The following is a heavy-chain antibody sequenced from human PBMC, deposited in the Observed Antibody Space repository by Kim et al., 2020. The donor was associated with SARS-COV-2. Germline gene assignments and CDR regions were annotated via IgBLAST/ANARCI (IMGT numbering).Heavy chain of an antibody. D-gene: IGHD6-6*01. J-gene: IGHJ6*03. CDR3: ARAEQLVDYYYYMDV. V-gene: IGHV6-1*01. Sequence: VSVKSRITINPDTSKNQFSLQLNSVTPEDTAVYYCARAEQLVDYYYYMDVWGKGTTVTVSS.